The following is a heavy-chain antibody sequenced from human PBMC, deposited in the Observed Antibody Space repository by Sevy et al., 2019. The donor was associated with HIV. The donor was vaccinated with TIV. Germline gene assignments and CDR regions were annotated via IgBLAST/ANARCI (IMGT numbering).Heavy chain of an antibody. V-gene: IGHV3-11*01. CDR3: ARDCSSATCLWGLDV. D-gene: IGHD2-2*01. Sequence: GGSLRLSCAASGFTFSDYYMSWIRQAPGKGLEWVSYISSSGSTIYYADSVKGRFTISRDNAKTSLYLQMNSLRAEDTAVYYCARDCSSATCLWGLDVWGQGTTVTVSS. CDR2: ISSSGSTI. J-gene: IGHJ6*02. CDR1: GFTFSDYY.